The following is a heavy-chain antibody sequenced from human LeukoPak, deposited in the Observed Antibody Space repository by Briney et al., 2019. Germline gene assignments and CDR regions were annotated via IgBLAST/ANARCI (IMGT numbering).Heavy chain of an antibody. J-gene: IGHJ4*02. CDR2: IYYSGST. CDR1: GGSLSSGDYY. Sequence: PSQTLSLTCTVSGGSLSSGDYYWSWLRQPPGRGLEWVGYIYYSGSTYYNPSLKSRVTISVDTSKNQFSLKLSSVTAADTAVYYCARAESIAARRYYFDYWGQGTLVTVSS. CDR3: ARAESIAARRYYFDY. V-gene: IGHV4-30-4*01. D-gene: IGHD6-6*01.